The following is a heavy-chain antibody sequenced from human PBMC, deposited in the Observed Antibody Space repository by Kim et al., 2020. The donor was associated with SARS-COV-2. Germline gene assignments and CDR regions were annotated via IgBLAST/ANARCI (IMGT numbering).Heavy chain of an antibody. Sequence: SETLSLTCTVSGGSISSGGYYWSWIRQHPGKGLEWIWYIYYSGSTYYNPSLKSRVTISVDTSKNQFSLKLSSVTAADTAVYYCARAKETGDLYGSGSYYPYYFDYWGQGTLVTVSS. CDR1: GGSISSGGYY. D-gene: IGHD3-10*01. CDR2: IYYSGST. V-gene: IGHV4-31*03. J-gene: IGHJ4*02. CDR3: ARAKETGDLYGSGSYYPYYFDY.